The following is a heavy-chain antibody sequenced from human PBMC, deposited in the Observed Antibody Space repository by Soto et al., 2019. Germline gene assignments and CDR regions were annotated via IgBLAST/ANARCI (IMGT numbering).Heavy chain of an antibody. V-gene: IGHV1-69*13. J-gene: IGHJ6*02. Sequence: SVKVSCKASGGTFSSYAISWVRQAPGQGLEWMGGIIPIFGTANYAQKFQGRVTITADESTSTAYMELNSLRAEDTAVYYCARDEWIQLWPYYYYGMDVWGQGTTVTVSS. CDR1: GGTFSSYA. CDR2: IIPIFGTA. D-gene: IGHD5-18*01. CDR3: ARDEWIQLWPYYYYGMDV.